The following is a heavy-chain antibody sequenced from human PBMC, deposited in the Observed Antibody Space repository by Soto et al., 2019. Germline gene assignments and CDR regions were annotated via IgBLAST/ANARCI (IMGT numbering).Heavy chain of an antibody. Sequence: GGSLRLSCAASGFNVSSFWLRWVHQAPGKELEWVANIKQDGSEKLYVDSVKGRFTIPRDNAKNSLFLQMNSLRAEDTAVYYCARDYADSLENPPLRLMMPPGYFDYWGQGTRVTASP. CDR2: IKQDGSEK. V-gene: IGHV3-7*03. J-gene: IGHJ4*02. D-gene: IGHD3-16*01. CDR3: ARDYADSLENPPLRLMMPPGYFDY. CDR1: GFNVSSFW.